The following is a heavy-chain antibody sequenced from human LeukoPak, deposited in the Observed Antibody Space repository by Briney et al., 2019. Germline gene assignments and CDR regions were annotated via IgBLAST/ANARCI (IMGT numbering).Heavy chain of an antibody. CDR1: GFTFSSYA. CDR3: ARAALGPSSEFDY. J-gene: IGHJ4*02. CDR2: ISSSGSTI. Sequence: PGGSLRLSCAVSGFTFSSYAMHWVRQAPGKGLEWVSYISSSGSTIYYADSVKGRFTISRDNAKNSLYLQMNSLRAEDTAVYYCARAALGPSSEFDYWGQGTLVTVSS. D-gene: IGHD3-10*01. V-gene: IGHV3-48*04.